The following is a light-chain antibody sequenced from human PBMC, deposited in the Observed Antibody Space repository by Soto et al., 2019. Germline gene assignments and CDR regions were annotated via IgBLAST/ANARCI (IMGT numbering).Light chain of an antibody. CDR2: AAS. V-gene: IGKV1-39*01. Sequence: DIRMTQSRSCLCAVGVDGVTITCRASQTIITYLNWYQQKPGKPPRLLIYAASSLQSGVPSRFSGSGSGTDFTLTISSLQPEDFATYSCRQSYNSPQTFGRGTKVDIK. CDR3: RQSYNSPQT. J-gene: IGKJ1*01. CDR1: QTIITY.